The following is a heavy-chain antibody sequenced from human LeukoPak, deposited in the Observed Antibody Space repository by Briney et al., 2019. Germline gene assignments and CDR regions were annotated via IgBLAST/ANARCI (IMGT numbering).Heavy chain of an antibody. Sequence: GGSLRLSCAASGFTFNRYTMNWVRQAPGKGLEWVSSISSDSSYIFYADSVKGRFTISRDNSRNTLYLQMNSLRAEDTAVYFCARTFGSGSMYYFEYWSRGTLVTVSS. CDR3: ARTFGSGSMYYFEY. V-gene: IGHV3-21*01. CDR2: ISSDSSYI. CDR1: GFTFNRYT. D-gene: IGHD3-10*01. J-gene: IGHJ4*02.